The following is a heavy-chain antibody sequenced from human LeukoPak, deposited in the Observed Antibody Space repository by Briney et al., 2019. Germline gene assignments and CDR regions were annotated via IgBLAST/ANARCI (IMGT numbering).Heavy chain of an antibody. D-gene: IGHD5-12*01. CDR2: INPSGDST. CDR3: ARRYSDYAETALDY. Sequence: ASVTVSCKASGYTFITYYIHWVGQAPGQGREWMGIINPSGDSTTYAQKFQGRVTMTRDTSTSTVYMELSSLTSEDTAVYYCARRYSDYAETALDYWGQGTLVTVSS. V-gene: IGHV1-46*01. J-gene: IGHJ4*02. CDR1: GYTFITYY.